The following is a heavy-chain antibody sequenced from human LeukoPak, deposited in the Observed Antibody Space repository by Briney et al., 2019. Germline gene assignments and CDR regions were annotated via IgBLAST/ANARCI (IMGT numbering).Heavy chain of an antibody. CDR2: IYPGDYDT. Sequence: GESLKISCKGSGYSFTSYWIGWVRQMPGKGLEWMGIIYPGDYDTRYSPSFQGQVTLSADKSITTAYLQWSSLKASDTAMYYCARTYYDILTGYYDFYGMDVWGQGTTVTVSS. CDR3: ARTYYDILTGYYDFYGMDV. D-gene: IGHD3-9*01. V-gene: IGHV5-51*01. CDR1: GYSFTSYW. J-gene: IGHJ6*02.